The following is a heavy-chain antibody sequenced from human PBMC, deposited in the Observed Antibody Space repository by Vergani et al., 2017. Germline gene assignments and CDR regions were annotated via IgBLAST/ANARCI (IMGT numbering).Heavy chain of an antibody. CDR2: IIPILGIA. D-gene: IGHD6-19*01. Sequence: QVQLVQSGAEVKKPGSSVKVSCKASGGTFSSYAISWVRQAPGQELEWMGRIIPILGIANYAQKFQGRVTITADKSTSTAYMELSSLRSEDTAVYYCARDSAVAAPPHYYGMDVWGQGTTVTVSS. CDR3: ARDSAVAAPPHYYGMDV. V-gene: IGHV1-69*04. CDR1: GGTFSSYA. J-gene: IGHJ6*02.